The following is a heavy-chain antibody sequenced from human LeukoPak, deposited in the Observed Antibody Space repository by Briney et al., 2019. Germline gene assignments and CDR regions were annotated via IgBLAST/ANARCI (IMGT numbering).Heavy chain of an antibody. D-gene: IGHD3-10*01. CDR2: IYTGGNT. J-gene: IGHJ6*02. V-gene: IGHV3-53*01. Sequence: GGSLRLSCAASGFTVSSNYVNWVRQAPGKGLEWVSLIYTGGNTFYADSVKGRFTISRDISKNTLYLQMNSLRAEDTAVYYCAREDGSGSYPGYYYGMDVWGQGTTVTVSS. CDR3: AREDGSGSYPGYYYGMDV. CDR1: GFTVSSNY.